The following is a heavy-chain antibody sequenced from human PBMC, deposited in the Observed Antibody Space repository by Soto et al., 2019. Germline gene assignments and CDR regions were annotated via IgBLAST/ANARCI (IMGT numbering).Heavy chain of an antibody. CDR1: GESFTTYG. CDR2: IYPGDSDT. D-gene: IGHD2-15*01. CDR3: ARRLRYCISGSCYAACFQN. V-gene: IGHV5-51*01. Sequence: GESLKLSCHGSGESFTTYGIVWVGRVPGKGLEWMGIIYPGDSDTRYSPSFQGQVTISADKSITTAYLQWSSLKASDTAMYYCARRLRYCISGSCYAACFQNWGRGPLFSGAS. J-gene: IGHJ1*01.